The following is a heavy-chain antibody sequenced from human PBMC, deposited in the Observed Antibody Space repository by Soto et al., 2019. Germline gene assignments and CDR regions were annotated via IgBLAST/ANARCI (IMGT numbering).Heavy chain of an antibody. CDR3: AKVEGYCSSTSCYTWFDP. V-gene: IGHV3-23*01. J-gene: IGHJ5*02. CDR1: GFTFSSYA. CDR2: ISGSGGST. Sequence: EVQLLESGGALVQPGGSLRLSCAASGFTFSSYAMSWVRQAPGKGLEWVSAISGSGGSTYYADSVKGRFTISRDNSKNTLYLQMNSLRAEDTAVYYCAKVEGYCSSTSCYTWFDPWGQGTLVTVSS. D-gene: IGHD2-2*02.